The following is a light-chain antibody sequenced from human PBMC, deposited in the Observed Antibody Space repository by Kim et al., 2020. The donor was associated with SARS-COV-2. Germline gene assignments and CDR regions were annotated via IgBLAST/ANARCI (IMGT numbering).Light chain of an antibody. V-gene: IGKV1-5*01. CDR3: QQYDTYST. CDR2: DAS. Sequence: DIQMTQSPSTLSASVGDRVIITCRASQYIKTRLAWYQQKPGTAPNLLIYDASSLRSEVPSRFSGSGSEIEFTLTISSLQPDDFATYYCQQYDTYSTFGQGTKVDIK. CDR1: QYIKTR. J-gene: IGKJ1*01.